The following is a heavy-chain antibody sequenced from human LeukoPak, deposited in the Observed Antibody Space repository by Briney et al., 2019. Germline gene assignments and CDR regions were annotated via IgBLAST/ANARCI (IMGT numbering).Heavy chain of an antibody. Sequence: SETLSLTCTVSGGSISSGGYYWSWIRQPPGKVLEWIGYIYHSGSTYYNPSLKSRVTISVDRSKNQFSLKLSSVTAADTAVYYCASGMGATKAFDIWGQGTMVTVSS. V-gene: IGHV4-30-2*01. D-gene: IGHD1-26*01. CDR2: IYHSGST. CDR1: GGSISSGGYY. CDR3: ASGMGATKAFDI. J-gene: IGHJ3*02.